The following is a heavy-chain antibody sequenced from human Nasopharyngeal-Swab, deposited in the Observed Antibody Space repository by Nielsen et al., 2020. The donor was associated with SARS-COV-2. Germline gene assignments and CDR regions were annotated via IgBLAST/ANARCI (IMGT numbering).Heavy chain of an antibody. CDR1: GYTFTSYA. Sequence: ASVKVSCKASGYTFTSYAMNWVRQAPGQGLEWMGWINTNTGNPTYAQGFTGRFVFSLDTSVSTAYLQISSLKAEDTAVYYCARGGYYYDSSGYSLFYFDYWGQGSLVTVSS. J-gene: IGHJ4*02. V-gene: IGHV7-4-1*02. CDR2: INTNTGNP. D-gene: IGHD3-22*01. CDR3: ARGGYYYDSSGYSLFYFDY.